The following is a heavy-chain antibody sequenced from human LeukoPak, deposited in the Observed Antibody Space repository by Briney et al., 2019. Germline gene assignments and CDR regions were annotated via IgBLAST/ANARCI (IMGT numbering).Heavy chain of an antibody. J-gene: IGHJ5*02. CDR3: ARDPGGWFDP. Sequence: SETLSLTCTVSGGSISSYYWSWIRQPPGKGLEWIGHIYYSGSTNYNPSLKSRVTISVDKSKNQFSLKLSSVTAADTAVYYCARDPGGWFDPWGQGTLVTVSS. CDR1: GGSISSYY. V-gene: IGHV4-59*12. CDR2: IYYSGST.